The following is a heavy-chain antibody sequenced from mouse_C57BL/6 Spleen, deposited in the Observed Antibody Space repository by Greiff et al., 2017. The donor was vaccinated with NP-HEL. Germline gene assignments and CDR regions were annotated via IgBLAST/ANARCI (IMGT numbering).Heavy chain of an antibody. CDR3: AREGRDGRDFDY. D-gene: IGHD3-3*01. CDR2: IDPSDSYT. V-gene: IGHV1-69*01. Sequence: QVQLQQSGAELVMPGASVKLSCKASGYTFTSYWMHWVKQRPGQGLEWIGEIDPSDSYTNYNQKFKGKSTLTVDKSSSTAYMQLSSLTSEDSAVYDCAREGRDGRDFDYWGQGTTLTVSS. J-gene: IGHJ2*01. CDR1: GYTFTSYW.